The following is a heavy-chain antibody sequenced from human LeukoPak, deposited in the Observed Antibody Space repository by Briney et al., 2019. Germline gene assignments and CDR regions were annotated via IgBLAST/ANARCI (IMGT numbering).Heavy chain of an antibody. V-gene: IGHV4-38-2*01. Sequence: SETLSLTCAVYGGSSSGYYWGWIRQPPGKGLEWIGSIYHSGSTYYNPSLKSRVTISVDTSKNQFSLKLSSVTAADTAVYYCARLYDSSGYYPYYYYYYYMDVWGKGTTVTVSS. CDR1: GGSSSGYY. J-gene: IGHJ6*03. CDR3: ARLYDSSGYYPYYYYYYYMDV. D-gene: IGHD3-22*01. CDR2: IYHSGST.